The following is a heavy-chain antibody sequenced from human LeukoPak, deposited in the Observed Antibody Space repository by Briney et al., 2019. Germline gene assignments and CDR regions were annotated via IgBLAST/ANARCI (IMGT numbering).Heavy chain of an antibody. V-gene: IGHV3-72*01. CDR1: GFTFSGHY. CDR2: SRDKAKSYST. J-gene: IGHJ4*02. CDR3: ARRSNSYYTFDY. Sequence: PGGSLRLSCAASGFTFSGHYMDWVRQAPGKGLEWLARSRDKAKSYSTEHAASVKGRLTISRDNSKNSLYLQMNSLKTEDTVVYYCARRSNSYYTFDYWGQGTLVTVSS. D-gene: IGHD1-26*01.